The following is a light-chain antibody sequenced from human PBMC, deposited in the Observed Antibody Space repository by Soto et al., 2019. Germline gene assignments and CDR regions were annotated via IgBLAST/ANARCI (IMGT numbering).Light chain of an antibody. CDR2: GNT. Sequence: QSVLTQPPSVSGAPGQGVTISCTGSSSDIGAGFDVHWYQHLPGTAPKLLIYGNTNRPSGVPGRFSGSKSGTSASLVITGLQAEDEADYYCQSYENSRTGFYVFGTGTKLTVL. CDR3: QSYENSRTGFYV. CDR1: SSDIGAGFD. J-gene: IGLJ1*01. V-gene: IGLV1-40*01.